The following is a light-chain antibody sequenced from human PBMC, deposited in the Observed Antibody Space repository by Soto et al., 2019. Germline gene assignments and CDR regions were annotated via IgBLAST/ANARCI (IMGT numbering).Light chain of an antibody. J-gene: IGKJ2*01. Sequence: EIVLTQSPATLSLSPGERATLSCRASQSVSSYLAWYQQKPGQSPRLLIYDASNRATGIPARVSGSGSGTDFTLTISSLEPEDFAVYYCQQRTNWPPSPFGQGTKLEIK. CDR3: QQRTNWPPSP. CDR2: DAS. CDR1: QSVSSY. V-gene: IGKV3-11*01.